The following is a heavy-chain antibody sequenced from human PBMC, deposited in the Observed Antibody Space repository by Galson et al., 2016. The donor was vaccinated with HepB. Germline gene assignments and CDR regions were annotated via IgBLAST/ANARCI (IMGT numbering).Heavy chain of an antibody. CDR1: GGSMGSYY. CDR2: IRGSGGST. V-gene: IGHV3-23*01. CDR3: AKSIVAAPPNRSYYYYGMDV. J-gene: IGHJ6*02. Sequence: ETLSLTCTVSGGSMGSYYWSWIRQPPGKGLEWVSSIRGSGGSTDYADSVKGRFTISRDNSENTLSLQMNSLRAEDTAVYYCAKSIVAAPPNRSYYYYGMDVCGQGTTVTVSS. D-gene: IGHD6-6*01.